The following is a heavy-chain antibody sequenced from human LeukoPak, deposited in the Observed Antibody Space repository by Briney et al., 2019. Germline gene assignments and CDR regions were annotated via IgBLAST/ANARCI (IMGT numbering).Heavy chain of an antibody. J-gene: IGHJ4*02. Sequence: GGSLRLSCAASGFIFSSDDMLWVRQAPGKGLEWVAGIQSNGRNKYYVDSVKGRFAISRDNSKSTLYLQVNSLRVEDTALYYCARESEGGTGTSCPDYWGQGTLVTVSS. V-gene: IGHV3-33*05. CDR3: ARESEGGTGTSCPDY. CDR2: IQSNGRNK. CDR1: GFIFSSDD. D-gene: IGHD2-2*01.